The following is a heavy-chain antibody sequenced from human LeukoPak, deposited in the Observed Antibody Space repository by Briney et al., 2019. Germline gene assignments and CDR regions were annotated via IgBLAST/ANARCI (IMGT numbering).Heavy chain of an antibody. V-gene: IGHV5-51*01. J-gene: IGHJ3*02. D-gene: IGHD1-26*01. Sequence: GESLKISCKGSGYIFTNYWVGWVRQMPGKGLEWMGIIYPGDSDIGYSPSFQGQVTISADKSISTAYLQWSSLKASDTAMYYCARRDGNPSNFDIWGPGTKVIVSS. CDR1: GYIFTNYW. CDR3: ARRDGNPSNFDI. CDR2: IYPGDSDI.